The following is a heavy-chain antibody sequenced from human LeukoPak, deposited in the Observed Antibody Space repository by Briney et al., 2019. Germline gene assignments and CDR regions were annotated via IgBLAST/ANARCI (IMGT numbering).Heavy chain of an antibody. CDR1: GFIFSSYS. CDR3: AKVSGGGLYYDGMDV. Sequence: GGSLRLSCAASGFIFSSYSMNWVRQAPGKGLEWVSSISSSSGFIYYADSIKGRFTISRDNAKNSLYLQMNSLRAEDTAVYYCAKVSGGGLYYDGMDVWGQGTTVTVSS. J-gene: IGHJ6*02. CDR2: ISSSSGFI. V-gene: IGHV3-21*04. D-gene: IGHD1-14*01.